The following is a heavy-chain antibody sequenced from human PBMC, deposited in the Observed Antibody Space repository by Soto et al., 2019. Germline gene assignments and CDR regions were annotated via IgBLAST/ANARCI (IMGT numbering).Heavy chain of an antibody. V-gene: IGHV3-74*01. Sequence: EVQLVESGGGLVQPGGSLRLSCAASGFTFSSYYMNWVRQAPGKGLVWVSRISNDGSSKIYAESVRGRFTISRDSAKNTLSLQMNSLSAEDTAVYYCARGLYGDSVGYDHWGQGTLVTVSS. CDR1: GFTFSSYY. D-gene: IGHD4-17*01. CDR2: ISNDGSSK. CDR3: ARGLYGDSVGYDH. J-gene: IGHJ4*02.